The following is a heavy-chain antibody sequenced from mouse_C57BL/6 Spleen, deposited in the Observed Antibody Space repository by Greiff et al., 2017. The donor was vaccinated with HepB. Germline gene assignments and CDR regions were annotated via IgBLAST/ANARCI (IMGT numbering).Heavy chain of an antibody. D-gene: IGHD1-1*01. CDR3: ARDPVVAPYAMDY. CDR2: INYDGSST. V-gene: IGHV5-16*01. CDR1: GFTFSDYY. J-gene: IGHJ4*01. Sequence: EVQRVESEVGLVQPGSSMKLSCTASGFTFSDYYMAWVRQVPEKGLEWVANINYDGSSTYYLDSLKSRFIISRDNAKNILYLQMSSLKSEDTATYYCARDPVVAPYAMDYWGQGTSVTVSS.